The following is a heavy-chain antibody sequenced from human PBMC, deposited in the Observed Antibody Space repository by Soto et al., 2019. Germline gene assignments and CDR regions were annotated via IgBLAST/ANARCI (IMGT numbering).Heavy chain of an antibody. Sequence: SQTLSLTCAISGDSVSSKGAAWNWIRQSASRGLEWLGRTYYRSKWYNEYAVSLKGRITINPDTSKNQFSLQLNSVTPEDTAVYYCARSGNAGAVDYWCQGTLVTVSS. CDR1: GDSVSSKGAA. CDR2: TYYRSKWYN. CDR3: ARSGNAGAVDY. D-gene: IGHD1-26*01. J-gene: IGHJ4*02. V-gene: IGHV6-1*01.